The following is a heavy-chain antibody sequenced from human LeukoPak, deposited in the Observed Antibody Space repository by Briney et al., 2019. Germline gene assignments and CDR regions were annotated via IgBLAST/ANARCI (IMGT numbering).Heavy chain of an antibody. D-gene: IGHD3-10*01. CDR1: GYTFTSYG. J-gene: IGHJ4*02. CDR3: ARDLDGSGSFFDY. V-gene: IGHV1-18*01. CDR2: ISAYNGNT. Sequence: ASVKVSCKASGYTFTSYGISWVRQAPGQGLEWMGWISAYNGNTNYAQKFQGRVTITTDESTSTAYMELSSLRSEDTAVYYCARDLDGSGSFFDYWGQGTLVTVSS.